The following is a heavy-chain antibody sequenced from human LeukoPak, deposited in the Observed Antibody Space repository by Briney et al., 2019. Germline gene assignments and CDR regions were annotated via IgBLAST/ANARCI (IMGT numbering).Heavy chain of an antibody. CDR1: GGSFSGYY. CDR3: ARVKVGATHDAFDI. V-gene: IGHV4-34*01. Sequence: SETLSLTCAVYGGSFSGYYWSWIRQPPGKGLEWIGEINHSGSTNYNPSLKSRVTISVDTSKNQFSLKLSSVTAADTAVYYCARVKVGATHDAFDIWGQGTVVTVSS. D-gene: IGHD1-26*01. J-gene: IGHJ3*02. CDR2: INHSGST.